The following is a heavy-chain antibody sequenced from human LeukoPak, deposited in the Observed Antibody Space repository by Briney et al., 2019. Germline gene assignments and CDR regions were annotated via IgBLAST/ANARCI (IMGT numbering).Heavy chain of an antibody. CDR2: ISYDGSNK. J-gene: IGHJ3*02. CDR3: AKDLSSGWTWGAFDI. D-gene: IGHD6-19*01. Sequence: PGGSLGLSCAASGFTFSSYGIHWVRQAPGKGLEWVAVISYDGSNKYYADSVKGRFTISRDNSKNTLYLQMNSLRVEDTAVYYCAKDLSSGWTWGAFDIWGQGTMVTVSS. CDR1: GFTFSSYG. V-gene: IGHV3-30*18.